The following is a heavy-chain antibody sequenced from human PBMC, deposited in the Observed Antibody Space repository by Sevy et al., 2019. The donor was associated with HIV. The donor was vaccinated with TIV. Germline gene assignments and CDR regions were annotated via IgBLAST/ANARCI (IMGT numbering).Heavy chain of an antibody. CDR2: IIPDSGGT. Sequence: ASVKVSCKASGYTFTGYYMHWVRQAPGQWLEWMGWIIPDSGGTNYAQKFQGRVTMTRVTSISTVYMELSRLRSDDTAVYYCARGYLNWFDPWGQGTLVTVSS. J-gene: IGHJ5*02. CDR3: ARGYLNWFDP. CDR1: GYTFTGYY. D-gene: IGHD1-20*01. V-gene: IGHV1-2*02.